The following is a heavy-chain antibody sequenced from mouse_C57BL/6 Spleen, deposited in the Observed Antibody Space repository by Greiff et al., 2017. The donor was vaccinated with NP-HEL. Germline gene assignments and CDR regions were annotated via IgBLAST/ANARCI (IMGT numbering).Heavy chain of an antibody. CDR3: ARHPSTTVVATEDY. V-gene: IGHV1-81*01. CDR2: IYPRSGNT. Sequence: QVQLQQSGAELARPGASVKLSCKASGYTFTSYGISWVKQRTGQGLEWIGEIYPRSGNTYYNEKFKGKATLTADKSSSTAYMELRSLTSEDSAVYFCARHPSTTVVATEDYWGQGTTLTVSS. D-gene: IGHD1-1*01. CDR1: GYTFTSYG. J-gene: IGHJ2*01.